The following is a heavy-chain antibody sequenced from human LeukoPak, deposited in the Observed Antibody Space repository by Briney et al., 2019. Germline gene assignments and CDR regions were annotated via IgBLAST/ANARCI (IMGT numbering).Heavy chain of an antibody. CDR3: AREDRYYYDSSGYSTGGPDY. V-gene: IGHV3-74*01. CDR1: GFTFSSYW. Sequence: GGSLRLSCAASGFTFSSYWMHWVRQAPGKGLVWVSRINSDGSSTSYADSVKGRFTISRDNAKNTLYLQMNSLRAEDTAVYYCAREDRYYYDSSGYSTGGPDYWGQGTLVTVSS. CDR2: INSDGSST. J-gene: IGHJ4*02. D-gene: IGHD3-22*01.